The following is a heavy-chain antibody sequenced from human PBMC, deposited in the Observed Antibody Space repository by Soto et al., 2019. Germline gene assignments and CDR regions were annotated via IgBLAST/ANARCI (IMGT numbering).Heavy chain of an antibody. Sequence: QVQLVQSGAEVKKPGASVKVSCKASGYTFTGYYIHWVRQAPGQGLEWMGWIDPNSGGTNYAQKFQVWVTMTRDTSSSTAYMELSRLRSDDTAVYYCARDLRDRYSSSWYGGRYYYYGMDVWGQGTTVTVSS. CDR1: GYTFTGYY. CDR3: ARDLRDRYSSSWYGGRYYYYGMDV. V-gene: IGHV1-2*04. D-gene: IGHD6-13*01. CDR2: IDPNSGGT. J-gene: IGHJ6*02.